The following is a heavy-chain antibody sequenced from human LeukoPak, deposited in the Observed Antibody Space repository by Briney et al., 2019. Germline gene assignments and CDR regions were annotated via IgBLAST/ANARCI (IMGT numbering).Heavy chain of an antibody. Sequence: SETLSLTCTVSGGSISGYYWSWIRQPPGKGLEWIGYIYYSGSTNYNPSLKSRVTISVDTSKNQFSLRLSSVTAADTAVYYCASTSSSGWYYFDYWGQGTLVTVSS. CDR2: IYYSGST. CDR3: ASTSSSGWYYFDY. D-gene: IGHD6-19*01. V-gene: IGHV4-59*01. J-gene: IGHJ4*02. CDR1: GGSISGYY.